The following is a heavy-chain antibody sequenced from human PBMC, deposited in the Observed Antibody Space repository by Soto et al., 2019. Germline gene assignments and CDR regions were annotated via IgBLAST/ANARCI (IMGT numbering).Heavy chain of an antibody. Sequence: GSLRLSCAASGFTFSDYYMSWIRQAPGKGLEWVSYISSSGSTIYYADSVKGRFTISRDNAKNSIYLQMDSLRADDTAVYYCVTDAQNSEWLTLGYWGQGTLVTVSS. D-gene: IGHD3-9*01. CDR2: ISSSGSTI. V-gene: IGHV3-11*04. CDR1: GFTFSDYY. CDR3: VTDAQNSEWLTLGY. J-gene: IGHJ4*02.